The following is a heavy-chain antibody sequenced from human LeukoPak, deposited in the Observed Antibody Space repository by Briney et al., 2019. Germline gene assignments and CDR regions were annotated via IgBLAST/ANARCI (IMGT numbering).Heavy chain of an antibody. CDR2: IRSDGSNK. J-gene: IGHJ6*03. D-gene: IGHD6-19*01. Sequence: GGSLRLSCAASGFTLSNHAMHWVRQAPGKGLEWVAFIRSDGSNKDYADSVKGRFTISRENSKNTLYLQMTSLRAEDTAMYYCAKDFIAMVGYMDVWGKGTTVTVSS. CDR3: AKDFIAMVGYMDV. V-gene: IGHV3-30*02. CDR1: GFTLSNHA.